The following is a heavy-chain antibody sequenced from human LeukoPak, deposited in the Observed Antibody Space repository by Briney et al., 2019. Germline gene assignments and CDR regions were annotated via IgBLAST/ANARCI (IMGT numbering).Heavy chain of an antibody. CDR2: IYYSGST. CDR3: ARGADSSGYYSIFYFDY. D-gene: IGHD3-22*01. V-gene: IGHV4-59*01. CDR1: DGSISSYY. Sequence: SETLSLTCTVSDGSISSYYWKWIRQPPGKGLEGSGYIYYSGSTNYNPSLKRRVTISVDTSKSQFSLKLSSVTAADTAVYYCARGADSSGYYSIFYFDYWGQGTLVTVSS. J-gene: IGHJ4*02.